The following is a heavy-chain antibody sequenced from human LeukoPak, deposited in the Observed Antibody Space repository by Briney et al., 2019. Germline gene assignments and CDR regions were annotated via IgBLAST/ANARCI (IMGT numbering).Heavy chain of an antibody. Sequence: SETLSLTCTVSGGSISNYYWSWIRQPPGKGLEGMGYISYSGCTISNPSLKSRVTISVDTSKNQFSLKLSSVTAADTVVYYCARASVTYYYYYYMDVWGKGTTVTVSS. D-gene: IGHD4-11*01. J-gene: IGHJ6*03. CDR3: ARASVTYYYYYYMDV. V-gene: IGHV4-59*01. CDR1: GGSISNYY. CDR2: ISYSGCT.